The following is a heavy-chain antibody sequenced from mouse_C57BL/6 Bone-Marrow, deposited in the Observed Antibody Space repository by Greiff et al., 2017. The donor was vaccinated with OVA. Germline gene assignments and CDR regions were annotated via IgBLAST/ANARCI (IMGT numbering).Heavy chain of an antibody. J-gene: IGHJ2*01. Sequence: EVQLQQSGAELVRPGASVKLSCTASGFNIKDDYMHWVKRRPEQGLEWIGWIDPENGDTEYASKFQGKATITADTSSNTAYLQLSSLTSEDTAVYYCTITSYYFDYWGQGTTLTVSS. CDR2: IDPENGDT. CDR3: TITSYYFDY. CDR1: GFNIKDDY. D-gene: IGHD1-1*01. V-gene: IGHV14-4*01.